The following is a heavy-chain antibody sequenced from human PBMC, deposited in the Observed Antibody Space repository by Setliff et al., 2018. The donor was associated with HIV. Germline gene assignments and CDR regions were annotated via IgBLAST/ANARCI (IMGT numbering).Heavy chain of an antibody. CDR1: GFTVSSNY. CDR3: ARDPTYYFDSSGPYDAFDI. D-gene: IGHD3-22*01. V-gene: IGHV3-53*05. Sequence: GGSLRLSCAASGFTVSSNYMSWVRQAPGKGLEWVSVIYSGGSTYYADSVKGRFTISRDNSKTTLYVQMSSLRAEDTAVYYCARDPTYYFDSSGPYDAFDIWGPGTMVTVSS. CDR2: IYSGGST. J-gene: IGHJ3*02.